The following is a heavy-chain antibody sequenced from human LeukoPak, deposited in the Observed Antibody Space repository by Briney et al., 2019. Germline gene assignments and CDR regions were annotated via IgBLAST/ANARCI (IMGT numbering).Heavy chain of an antibody. Sequence: ASVKVSCKASGYTFTSYYMHWVRQALGQGLEWMGIINPSGGSTSYAQKFQGRVTMTRDTSTSTVYMELSSLRSEDTAVYYCARGIPYNYYDILRVDFDYWGQGTLVTVSS. CDR2: INPSGGST. CDR3: ARGIPYNYYDILRVDFDY. D-gene: IGHD3-9*01. CDR1: GYTFTSYY. J-gene: IGHJ4*02. V-gene: IGHV1-46*01.